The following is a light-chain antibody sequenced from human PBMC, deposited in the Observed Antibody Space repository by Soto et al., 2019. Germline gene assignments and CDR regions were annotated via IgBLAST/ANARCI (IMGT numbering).Light chain of an antibody. J-gene: IGKJ2*01. V-gene: IGKV1-39*01. CDR1: QSIRGY. Sequence: DIQRTQSPSSLSASVGDRVTLTCRASQSIRGYLDWYQPKPGKAPKVLIYAASSLQSGVPSRFSGSGSGTHFTLTFSSLPPEDFSAYYCQQSYNTPYTFGQGTKLEIK. CDR3: QQSYNTPYT. CDR2: AAS.